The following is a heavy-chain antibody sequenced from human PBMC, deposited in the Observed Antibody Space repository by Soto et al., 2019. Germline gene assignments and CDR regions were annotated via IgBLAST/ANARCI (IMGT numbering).Heavy chain of an antibody. Sequence: SGPTLVNPTQTLTLTCTFSGFSLTTSGVGVGWIRQPPGKALECLALIYWDDDKRYSPSLQSRLSITKDTSKNQVVLTMTNMDPVDTATYYCAHIPSYYQYDWFDPWGQGTQVTVSS. CDR1: GFSLTTSGVG. J-gene: IGHJ5*02. D-gene: IGHD3-10*01. V-gene: IGHV2-5*02. CDR3: AHIPSYYQYDWFDP. CDR2: IYWDDDK.